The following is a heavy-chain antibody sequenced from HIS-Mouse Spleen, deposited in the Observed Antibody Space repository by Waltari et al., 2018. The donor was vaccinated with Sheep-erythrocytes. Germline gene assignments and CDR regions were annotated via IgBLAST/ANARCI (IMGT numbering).Heavy chain of an antibody. CDR3: AQTGATTPHFDY. Sequence: QVQLVQSGAEVKKPGSSVKVSCKASGGTFSSYAISWVRQAPGQGLEWMGRIIPILGIANDGQKYQGRVTITADKSTSTAYMELSSLRSEDTAVYYCAQTGATTPHFDYWGQGTLVTVSS. CDR1: GGTFSSYA. CDR2: IIPILGIA. V-gene: IGHV1-69*04. D-gene: IGHD1-26*01. J-gene: IGHJ4*02.